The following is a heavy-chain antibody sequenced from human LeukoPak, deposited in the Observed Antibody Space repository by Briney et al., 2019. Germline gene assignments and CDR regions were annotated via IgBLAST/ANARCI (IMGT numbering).Heavy chain of an antibody. J-gene: IGHJ4*02. CDR3: ARYGSGSSIDY. Sequence: SETLSLTCTVSGGSISSYYWIWIRQPPGKGLEWIGYIYYSGSTNYNPSLKSRVTISLDTSKNQFSLKLSSVTAAGTAVYYCARYGSGSSIDYWGQGTLVTVSS. CDR2: IYYSGST. V-gene: IGHV4-59*01. D-gene: IGHD3-10*01. CDR1: GGSISSYY.